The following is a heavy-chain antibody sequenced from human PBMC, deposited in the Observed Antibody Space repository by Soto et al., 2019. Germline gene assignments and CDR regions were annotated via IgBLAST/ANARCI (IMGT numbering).Heavy chain of an antibody. D-gene: IGHD6-19*01. CDR3: ARSREQWLVDAFDI. Sequence: TSETLSLTCVVYGGSLTGYYWSWIRQPPGRGLEWIGEINPTGSPKYNPSLMSRVTISVDTSKNQFSMKLSSVTAADTAVFYCARSREQWLVDAFDIWGQGTMVTVSS. J-gene: IGHJ3*02. CDR2: INPTGSP. CDR1: GGSLTGYY. V-gene: IGHV4-34*01.